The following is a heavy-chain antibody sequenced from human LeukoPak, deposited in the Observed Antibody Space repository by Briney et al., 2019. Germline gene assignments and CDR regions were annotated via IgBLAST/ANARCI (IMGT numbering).Heavy chain of an antibody. D-gene: IGHD3-10*01. CDR1: GFTFSSYA. CDR2: ISGSGGST. J-gene: IGHJ3*02. V-gene: IGHV3-23*01. CDR3: AKAVRGPDAFDI. Sequence: GGSLRFSCAASGFTFSSYAMSWVRQAPGKGLEWVSAISGSGGSTYYADSVKGRFTISRDNSKNTLYLQMNSLRAEDTAVYYCAKAVRGPDAFDIWGQGTMVTVSS.